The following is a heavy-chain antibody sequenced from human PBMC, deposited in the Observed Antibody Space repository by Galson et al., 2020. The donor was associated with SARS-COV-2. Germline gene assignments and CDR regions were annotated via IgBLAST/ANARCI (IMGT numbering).Heavy chain of an antibody. V-gene: IGHV4-59*11. D-gene: IGHD2-21*02. CDR3: ARDALGDYGGWFDP. CDR1: GGSMSGHF. J-gene: IGHJ5*02. Sequence: SETLSLTCSVSGGSMSGHFWTWIRQPPGKGLEYIGYISYTGSTTYNPSLKSRVTISVDTSKNQFSPRLNSVTAADTAFYYCARDALGDYGGWFDPWGQGTPVIVSS. CDR2: ISYTGST.